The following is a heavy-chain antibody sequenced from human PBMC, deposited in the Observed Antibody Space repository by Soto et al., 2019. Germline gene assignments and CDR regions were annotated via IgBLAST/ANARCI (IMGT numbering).Heavy chain of an antibody. V-gene: IGHV3-33*03. CDR1: GFTFSDFG. CDR3: ARRGCVKGVCYNSYDM. Sequence: QVQLVESGGGVVQPGRSLRLSCAVSGFTFSDFGMHWVRQAPGKGLEWVALIWYHGGNEEYADSVKGRCSISRDNSKNTRYLQMDSLRAEDTAVYYCARRGCVKGVCYNSYDMWGQGTMVTVSS. CDR2: IWYHGGNE. J-gene: IGHJ3*02. D-gene: IGHD2-8*01.